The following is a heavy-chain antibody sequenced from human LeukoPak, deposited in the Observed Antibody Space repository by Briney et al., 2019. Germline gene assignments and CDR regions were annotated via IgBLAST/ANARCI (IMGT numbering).Heavy chain of an antibody. D-gene: IGHD3-10*01. CDR2: INPNSGGT. CDR1: GYTFTGYY. CDR3: AKGHRGVTMVRGALYDAFDI. V-gene: IGHV1-2*04. Sequence: ASVKVSCKASGYTFTGYYMHWVRQAPGQGLEWMGWINPNSGGTNYAQKFQGWVTMTRDTSISTAYMELSRLRSDDTAVYYCAKGHRGVTMVRGALYDAFDIWVQGTMVTVSS. J-gene: IGHJ3*02.